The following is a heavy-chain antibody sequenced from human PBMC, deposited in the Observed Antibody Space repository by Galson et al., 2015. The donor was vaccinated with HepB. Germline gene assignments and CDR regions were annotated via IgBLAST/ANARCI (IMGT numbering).Heavy chain of an antibody. CDR2: INQDGSQK. V-gene: IGHV3-7*01. J-gene: IGHJ4*02. Sequence: SLRLSCAASGFTFTGFRMTWVRQAPGKGLEWVGNINQDGSQKNYVDSVKGRFTFSRDNAKNSVYLQMNSLRAEDTAVYYCARENWYNDYWGQGSLVTVSS. D-gene: IGHD1-1*01. CDR1: GFTFTGFR. CDR3: ARENWYNDY.